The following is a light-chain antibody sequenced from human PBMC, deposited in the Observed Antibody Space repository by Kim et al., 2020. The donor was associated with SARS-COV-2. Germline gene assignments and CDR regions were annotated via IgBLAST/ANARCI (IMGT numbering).Light chain of an antibody. Sequence: LSPGERATLSCRASRSISNYLAWYQQKPGQPPRLLIWDASDRATGIPVRFGGNGSRTDFPLTISSLDPEDCTVCYCQQRRNWPWTFGQGTKVDIK. CDR3: QQRRNWPWT. CDR1: RSISNY. CDR2: DAS. V-gene: IGKV3-11*01. J-gene: IGKJ1*01.